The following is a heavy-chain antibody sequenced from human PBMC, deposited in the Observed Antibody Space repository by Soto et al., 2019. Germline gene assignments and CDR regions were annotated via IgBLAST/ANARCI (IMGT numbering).Heavy chain of an antibody. CDR3: AQSITGTTFGTFDI. CDR1: GGTFSSYT. CDR2: IIPFLAIA. V-gene: IGHV1-69*02. J-gene: IGHJ3*02. Sequence: QVQLVQSGAEVQKPGSSVKVSCKASGGTFSSYTISWVRQAPGQGLEWMGRIIPFLAIANYAQKFQDRVTITADKSTSTAYMELTSLTSEDTAVYYCAQSITGTTFGTFDIWGQGTMVTVSS. D-gene: IGHD1-7*01.